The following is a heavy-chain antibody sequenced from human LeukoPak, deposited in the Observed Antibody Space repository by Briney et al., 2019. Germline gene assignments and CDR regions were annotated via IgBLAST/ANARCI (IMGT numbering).Heavy chain of an antibody. V-gene: IGHV4-59*11. J-gene: IGHJ4*02. D-gene: IGHD6-19*01. CDR3: ARVRSSGWGKGFDY. CDR1: GGSIGSHY. Sequence: SETLSLTCTVSGGSIGSHYWTWIRQTPGKGLEWIGYVYDIGSTKYNPSLKSRVTISVDTSKNQFSLKLSSVTAADTAVYYCARVRSSGWGKGFDYWGQGTLVTVSS. CDR2: VYDIGST.